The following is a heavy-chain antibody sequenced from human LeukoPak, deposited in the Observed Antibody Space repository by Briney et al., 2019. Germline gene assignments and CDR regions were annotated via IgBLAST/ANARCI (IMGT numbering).Heavy chain of an antibody. V-gene: IGHV3-20*04. CDR3: VRGSGSSWYFYFDY. D-gene: IGHD6-13*01. J-gene: IGHJ4*02. CDR2: IKWDGGST. CDR1: GFTFDDHG. Sequence: PGGSLRLSCAASGFTFDDHGMSWVRQTPGKGLEWVSGIKWDGGSTGYADSVKGRFTISRDNAKKSLYLQMNSLRAEDTALYYCVRGSGSSWYFYFDYWGQGTLVTVSS.